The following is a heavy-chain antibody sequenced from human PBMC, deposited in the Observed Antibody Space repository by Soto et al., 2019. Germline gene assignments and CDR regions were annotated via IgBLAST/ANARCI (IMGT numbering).Heavy chain of an antibody. J-gene: IGHJ4*02. V-gene: IGHV4-31*03. CDR1: GGSISIGGYS. D-gene: IGHD3-10*01. CDR2: SYYSGST. CDR3: AREVHSYGSGSYHKGVDY. Sequence: SLGLTCTVSGGSISIGGYSGRWIRQHPGKGMEWIGYSYYSGSTYYNPSLKSRVTISVDTSKNQFSLKLSSVTAADTAVYYCAREVHSYGSGSYHKGVDYWGQGTMVTVSS.